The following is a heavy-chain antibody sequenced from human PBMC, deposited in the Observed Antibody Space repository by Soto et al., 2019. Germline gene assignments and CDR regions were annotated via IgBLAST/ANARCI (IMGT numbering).Heavy chain of an antibody. CDR2: ISSSSSYI. CDR1: GFTFSSYS. Sequence: PGGSLRLSCAASGFTFSSYSLNWVRQAPGKGLEWVSSISSSSSYIYYADSVKGRFTISRDNAKNSLYLQMNSLRAEDTAVYYCARSYYDFLAPDYWGQGTLVTVSS. V-gene: IGHV3-21*01. D-gene: IGHD3-3*01. J-gene: IGHJ4*02. CDR3: ARSYYDFLAPDY.